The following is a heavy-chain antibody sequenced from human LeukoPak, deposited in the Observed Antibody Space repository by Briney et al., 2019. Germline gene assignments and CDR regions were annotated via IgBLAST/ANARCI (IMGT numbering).Heavy chain of an antibody. CDR3: ARDLGSWYPNY. V-gene: IGHV1-69*13. J-gene: IGHJ4*02. Sequence: SVKVSCKASGGTFGSYAISRVRQAPGQGLEWMGGIIPIFGTANYAQKFQGRVTITADESTSTAYMELSSLRSEDTAVYYCARDLGSWYPNYWGQGTLVTVSS. CDR1: GGTFGSYA. CDR2: IIPIFGTA. D-gene: IGHD6-13*01.